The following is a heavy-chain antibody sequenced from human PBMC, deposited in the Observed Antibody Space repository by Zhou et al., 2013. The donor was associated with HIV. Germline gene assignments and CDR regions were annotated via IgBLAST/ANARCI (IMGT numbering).Heavy chain of an antibody. Sequence: QVQLVQSGLEVQKPGASVKVSCKASGYTFTTYGITWVRQAPGQGLEWMGWISAYNGNTKYTQKLQGRVTLSEQISTDTAHMDLSGLRSEDTAVYFCVTDRGLTSVTIKYFQHWGQGTLVTVSS. V-gene: IGHV1-18*01. J-gene: IGHJ1*01. D-gene: IGHD4-17*01. CDR3: VTDRGLTSVTIKYFQH. CDR2: ISAYNGNT. CDR1: GYTFTTYG.